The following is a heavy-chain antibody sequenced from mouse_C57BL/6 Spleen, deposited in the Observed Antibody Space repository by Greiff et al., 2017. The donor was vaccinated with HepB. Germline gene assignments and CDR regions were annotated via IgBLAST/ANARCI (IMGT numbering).Heavy chain of an antibody. Sequence: QVQLQQPGAELVRPGPSVKLSCKASGYTFTSYWMHWVKQRPGQGLEWIGVIDPSDSYTNYNQKFKGKATLTVDTSSSTAYMQLSSLTSEDSAVYYCARRDDSYAMDYWGQGTSVTVSS. CDR1: GYTFTSYW. J-gene: IGHJ4*01. CDR2: IDPSDSYT. V-gene: IGHV1-59*01. CDR3: ARRDDSYAMDY.